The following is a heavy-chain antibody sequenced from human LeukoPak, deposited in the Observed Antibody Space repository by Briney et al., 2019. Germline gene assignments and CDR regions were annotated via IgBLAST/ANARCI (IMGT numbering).Heavy chain of an antibody. CDR1: GFTVSSYA. CDR2: MSGSGGST. V-gene: IGHV3-23*01. Sequence: GGSLRLSCAASGFTVSSYAMSCVREAPGKGLEWGSAMSGSGGSTYYADSVKGRFTISRDNSKNTLYLQMNSLRAEDTGVYYCAKRGEYSSSSDAFDIWGQGTMVTVSS. CDR3: AKRGEYSSSSDAFDI. D-gene: IGHD6-6*01. J-gene: IGHJ3*02.